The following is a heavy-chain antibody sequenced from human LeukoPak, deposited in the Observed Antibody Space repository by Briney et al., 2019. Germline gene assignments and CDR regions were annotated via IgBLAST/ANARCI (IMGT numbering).Heavy chain of an antibody. CDR2: IYHSGST. CDR3: ARSYYYDRSRYPLDY. CDR1: GGSISSGGYS. Sequence: SETLSLTCAVSGGSISSGGYSWSWIRQPPGKGLEWIGYIYHSGSTYYNPSLKSRVTISVDRSKNQFSLKLSSVTAAEAAVYYCARSYYYDRSRYPLDYWCQGTLVPVSS. J-gene: IGHJ4*02. D-gene: IGHD3-22*01. V-gene: IGHV4-30-2*01.